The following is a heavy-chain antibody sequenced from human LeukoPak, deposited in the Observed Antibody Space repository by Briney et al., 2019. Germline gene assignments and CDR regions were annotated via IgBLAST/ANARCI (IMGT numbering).Heavy chain of an antibody. CDR1: GDSISNNNW. CDR2: IYHSGRT. V-gene: IGHV4-4*02. CDR3: ARDLRGSGPNYYYYYYMDV. D-gene: IGHD3-16*01. Sequence: SGTLSLTCAVSGDSISNNNWWSWVRQPPGKGLEWIGEIYHSGRTNSNPSLKSRVTISVDKSRNQFSLSLSSVTAADTAVYYCARDLRGSGPNYYYYYYMDVWGKGTTVTVSS. J-gene: IGHJ6*03.